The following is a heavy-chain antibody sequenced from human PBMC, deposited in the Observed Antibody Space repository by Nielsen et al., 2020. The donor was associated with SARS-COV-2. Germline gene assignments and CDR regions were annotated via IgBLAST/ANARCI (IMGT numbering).Heavy chain of an antibody. V-gene: IGHV4-4*02. CDR3: ARRGIDDSSGHYPFLDAFAI. CDR1: GGSISSSNW. J-gene: IGHJ3*02. Sequence: GSLRLSCAVSGGSISSSNWWSWVRQPPGKGLEWIGEIYQSGNSNYNPSLKSRVTISVDKSKNQFSLRVTSVTAADTAVYYCARRGIDDSSGHYPFLDAFAIWGQGTIVTVSS. CDR2: IYQSGNS. D-gene: IGHD3-22*01.